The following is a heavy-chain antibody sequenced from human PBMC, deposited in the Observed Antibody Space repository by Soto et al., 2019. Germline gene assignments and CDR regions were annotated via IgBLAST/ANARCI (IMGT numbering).Heavy chain of an antibody. V-gene: IGHV3-30*18. CDR2: ISFDGGNQ. J-gene: IGHJ5*02. CDR1: GFDFNTYG. D-gene: IGHD6-13*01. CDR3: AKDSSVTAAGSGGWFDP. Sequence: QVQLVESGGGVVQPGRSLRLSCAASGFDFNTYGLHWVRQAPGKGLEWVAAISFDGGNQYYADSGKGRFTISRDKSNSTLYLQMNSLGAEDTATYFCAKDSSVTAAGSGGWFDPWGPGTLVIVSS.